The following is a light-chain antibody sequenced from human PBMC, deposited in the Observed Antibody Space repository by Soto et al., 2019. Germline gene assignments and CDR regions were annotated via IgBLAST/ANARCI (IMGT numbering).Light chain of an antibody. V-gene: IGKV3-11*01. CDR1: QTVSSY. CDR3: QHRMNWPLT. J-gene: IGKJ5*01. Sequence: ELALTQSPAILSLSPGARATLPWRASQTVSSYLLWYQQKPGQAPRLLIYDASNRASGTPARFSGSGSETDFTLTISSLEPEDFAVYYCQHRMNWPLTFGQGTRLEIK. CDR2: DAS.